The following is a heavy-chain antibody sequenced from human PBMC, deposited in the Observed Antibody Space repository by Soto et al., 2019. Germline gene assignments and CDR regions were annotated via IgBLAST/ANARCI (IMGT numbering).Heavy chain of an antibody. CDR1: GFTFSTYA. V-gene: IGHV3-33*08. D-gene: IGHD3-22*01. J-gene: IGHJ4*02. Sequence: PGGSLRLSCAASGFTFSTYAMAWVRQAPGKGLEWVAIIWYDGSNKNYADSVKGRFTISRDNSKNTLYLQMNSLRAEDTSVFYCARDLIYYDSSGAFDYGGQETLVTVSS. CDR3: ARDLIYYDSSGAFDY. CDR2: IWYDGSNK.